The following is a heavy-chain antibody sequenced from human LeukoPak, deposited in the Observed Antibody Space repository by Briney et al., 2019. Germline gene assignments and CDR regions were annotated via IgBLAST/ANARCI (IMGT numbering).Heavy chain of an antibody. V-gene: IGHV3-30*02. Sequence: GGSLRLSCAASGFTFSGSGMHWVRQAPGKGLEWVTFIRYDGSNKYYTDSVKGRFTISRDNSKNTLYLQMDSLRAEDTAVYYCARDYDFWSGYYSPTRGYFGYRGKGPLVTVSS. D-gene: IGHD3-3*01. CDR3: ARDYDFWSGYYSPTRGYFGY. J-gene: IGHJ4*02. CDR2: IRYDGSNK. CDR1: GFTFSGSG.